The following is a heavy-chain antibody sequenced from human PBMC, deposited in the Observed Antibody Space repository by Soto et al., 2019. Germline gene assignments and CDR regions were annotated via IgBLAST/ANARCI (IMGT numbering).Heavy chain of an antibody. CDR1: GGTFSSYA. J-gene: IGHJ6*02. D-gene: IGHD2-2*01. V-gene: IGHV1-69*13. CDR2: IIPIFGTA. CDR3: ARDGCSSTSCYFHYYGMDV. Sequence: GASVKVSCKASGGTFSSYAISWVRQAPGQGLEWMGGIIPIFGTANYAQKFQGRVTITADESTSTAYMELSSLRSEDTAVYYCARDGCSSTSCYFHYYGMDVWGQGTTVTVSS.